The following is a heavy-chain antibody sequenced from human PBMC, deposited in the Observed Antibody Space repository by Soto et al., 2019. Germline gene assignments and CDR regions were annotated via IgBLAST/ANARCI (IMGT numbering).Heavy chain of an antibody. J-gene: IGHJ4*02. CDR1: GYTFTSYY. CDR2: INPSGGST. Sequence: ASVKVSCKASGYTFTSYYMHWVRQAPGQGLEWMGIINPSGGSTSYAQKFQGRVTMTRDTSTGTVYMELSSLRSEDTAVYYCARRDSTVTDFDYWGQGTLVTVSS. D-gene: IGHD4-4*01. V-gene: IGHV1-46*03. CDR3: ARRDSTVTDFDY.